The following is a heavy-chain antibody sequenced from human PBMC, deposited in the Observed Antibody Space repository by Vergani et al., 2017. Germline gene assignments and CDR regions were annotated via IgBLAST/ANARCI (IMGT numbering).Heavy chain of an antibody. Sequence: VQLVQSGAEVKKPGSSVKVSCKGSGYSFTSYWIGWVRQMPGKGLEWMGIIYPGDSDTRYSPSFQGQVTISADKSISTAYLQWSSLKASDTAMYYCARSGDSVGGWYGGFFDYWGQGTLVTVSS. CDR2: IYPGDSDT. J-gene: IGHJ4*02. D-gene: IGHD6-19*01. CDR1: GYSFTSYW. V-gene: IGHV5-51*01. CDR3: ARSGDSVGGWYGGFFDY.